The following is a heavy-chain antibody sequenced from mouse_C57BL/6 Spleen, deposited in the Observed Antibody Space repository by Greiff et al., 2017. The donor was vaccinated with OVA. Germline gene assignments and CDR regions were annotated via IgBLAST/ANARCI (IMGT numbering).Heavy chain of an antibody. V-gene: IGHV5-9*01. D-gene: IGHD2-2*01. J-gene: IGHJ2*01. CDR3: ARHLVLYYFDY. CDR2: ISGGGGNT. CDR1: GFTFSSYT. Sequence: EVKLMESGGGLVKPGGSLKLSCAASGFTFSSYTMSWVRQTPEKRLEWVATISGGGGNTYYPDSVKGRFTISRDNAKNTLYLQMSSLRSEDTALYYCARHLVLYYFDYWGQGTTLTVSS.